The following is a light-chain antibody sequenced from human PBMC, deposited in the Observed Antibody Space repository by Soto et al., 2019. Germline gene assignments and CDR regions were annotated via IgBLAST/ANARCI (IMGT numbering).Light chain of an antibody. CDR2: NDN. CDR1: SSNMGSNT. J-gene: IGLJ2*01. V-gene: IGLV1-44*01. CDR3: AAWDGSLNHIL. Sequence: QSVLTQPPSASGTPGQGVAISCSGSSSNMGSNTVNWYQHLPGTAPKLLIYNDNQRPSGVPDRFFGSKSDTSASLAITGLQSEDEADYYCAAWDGSLNHILFGGGTKLTVL.